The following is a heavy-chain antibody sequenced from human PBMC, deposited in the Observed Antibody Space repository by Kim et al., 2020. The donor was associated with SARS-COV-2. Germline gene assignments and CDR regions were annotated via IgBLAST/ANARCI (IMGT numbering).Heavy chain of an antibody. CDR3: AKRPASLYCFDY. Sequence: GGSLRLSCAASGFTFSNYAMSWVRQAPGKGLEWVSTISGNGGSTYYADSVKGRFTISRENSKNTLYVEMNSLRAEDTAVYYCAKRPASLYCFDYWGQGILVTVSS. D-gene: IGHD2-15*01. V-gene: IGHV3-23*01. CDR1: GFTFSNYA. J-gene: IGHJ4*02. CDR2: ISGNGGST.